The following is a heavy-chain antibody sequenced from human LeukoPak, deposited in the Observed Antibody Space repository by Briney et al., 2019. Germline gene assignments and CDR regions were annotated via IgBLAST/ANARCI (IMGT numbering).Heavy chain of an antibody. J-gene: IGHJ6*02. Sequence: GGSLRLSCAASGFTFSSYAMSWVRQAPGKGLEWVSAISGRGGSTYYADSVKGRFTISRDNSKNTLYLQMNSLRAEDTAVYYCAKVRGSPGYCSSTSCFSGMDVWGQGTTVTVSS. CDR3: AKVRGSPGYCSSTSCFSGMDV. CDR1: GFTFSSYA. D-gene: IGHD2-2*01. CDR2: ISGRGGST. V-gene: IGHV3-23*01.